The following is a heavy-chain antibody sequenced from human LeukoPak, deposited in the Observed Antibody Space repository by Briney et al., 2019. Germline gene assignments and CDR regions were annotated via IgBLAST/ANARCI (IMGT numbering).Heavy chain of an antibody. CDR2: IRYDGSNK. J-gene: IGHJ4*02. V-gene: IGHV3-30*02. D-gene: IGHD1-26*01. CDR3: AKEHIVGATSPDY. Sequence: GGSLRLSCAASGFTFSSYGMHWVRQAPGKGLEWVAFIRYDGSNKYYADSVKGRFTISRDNSKNTLYLQMNSLRAEDTAVYYCAKEHIVGATSPDYWGQGTLVTVSS. CDR1: GFTFSSYG.